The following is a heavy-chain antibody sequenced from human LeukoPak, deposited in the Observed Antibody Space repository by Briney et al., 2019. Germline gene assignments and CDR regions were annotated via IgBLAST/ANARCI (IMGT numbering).Heavy chain of an antibody. CDR1: GYTFTSYY. Sequence: GASVKVSCKASGYTFTSYYMHWVRQAPGQGLEWMGIINPSGGSTSYAQKFQGRVTMTRDMSTSTVYMVLSSLRSEDTAVYYCASRYYYDSSGYYYPGTDAFDIWGQGTMVTVSS. D-gene: IGHD3-22*01. V-gene: IGHV1-46*01. J-gene: IGHJ3*02. CDR2: INPSGGST. CDR3: ASRYYYDSSGYYYPGTDAFDI.